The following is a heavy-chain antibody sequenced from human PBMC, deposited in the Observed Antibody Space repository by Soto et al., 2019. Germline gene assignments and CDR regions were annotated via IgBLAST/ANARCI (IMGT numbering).Heavy chain of an antibody. Sequence: GGSLRLSCAASGFTFSSYTIRFVRQAPWKGLEWVASISSSYYIKYADSVKGRFTISRDSAKNSLYLQMNSLRAEDTAVYYCARGDVVVLTATSNFDYWGQGTLVTVSS. J-gene: IGHJ4*02. V-gene: IGHV3-21*01. CDR2: ISSSYYI. CDR3: ARGDVVVLTATSNFDY. D-gene: IGHD2-21*02. CDR1: GFTFSSYT.